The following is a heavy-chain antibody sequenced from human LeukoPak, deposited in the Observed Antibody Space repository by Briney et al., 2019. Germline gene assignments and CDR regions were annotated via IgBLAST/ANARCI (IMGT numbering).Heavy chain of an antibody. CDR1: GYTFTSYG. CDR3: ARDRHPPNIAVAPFDAFDI. CDR2: ISAYNGNT. J-gene: IGHJ3*02. Sequence: GASVKVSCKASGYTFTSYGISWVRQAPGHGLEWMGWISAYNGNTNYAQKLQGRVTMTTDTSTSTAYMELRSLRSDDTAVYYCARDRHPPNIAVAPFDAFDIWGQGTMVTVSS. D-gene: IGHD6-19*01. V-gene: IGHV1-18*01.